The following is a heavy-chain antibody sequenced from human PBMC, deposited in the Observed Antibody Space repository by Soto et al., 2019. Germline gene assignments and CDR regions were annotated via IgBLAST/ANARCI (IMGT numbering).Heavy chain of an antibody. D-gene: IGHD6-19*01. CDR1: GFDFSGSA. CDR3: ARPISSGWFDP. J-gene: IGHJ5*02. V-gene: IGHV3-73*01. Sequence: EVQLVESGGGLVQPGGSLDLSCATSGFDFSGSAMHWVRQASGRGLEWLGRIRTKPNSYATIYAASVKDRITISRDDSKKMVYLHMSGLKTEDTAAYYCARPISSGWFDPWGQGTLVSVTS. CDR2: IRTKPNSYAT.